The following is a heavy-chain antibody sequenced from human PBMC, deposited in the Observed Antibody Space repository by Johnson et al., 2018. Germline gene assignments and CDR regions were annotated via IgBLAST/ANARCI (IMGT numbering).Heavy chain of an antibody. J-gene: IGHJ3*02. CDR3: ARTYCRGGSCYAPLDAFDI. Sequence: VQLVQSGGGLVQPGGSLRLSCAASGFTFSSYWMSWVRQAPGKGLEWLANIKQDGSEKYSVDSVKGRFTISRDNAKNSLYLQMNSLRAEDKAVYYCARTYCRGGSCYAPLDAFDIWGQGTMVTVSS. CDR1: GFTFSSYW. V-gene: IGHV3-7*01. CDR2: IKQDGSEK. D-gene: IGHD2-15*01.